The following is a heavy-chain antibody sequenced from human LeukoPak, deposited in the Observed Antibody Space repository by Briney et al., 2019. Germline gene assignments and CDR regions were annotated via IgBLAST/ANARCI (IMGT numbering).Heavy chain of an antibody. CDR1: GDSVSSKNGA. Sequence: SQTLSLTCVVSGDSVSSKNGAWNWIRQSPSRGLEWLGRTYYRSKWYNDYAESMEGRMTISQDTSKNQYSQHLNSVTPDDTAVYYCARDFGTTGWHTFDYWGQGTLVTVSS. D-gene: IGHD6-19*01. CDR3: ARDFGTTGWHTFDY. J-gene: IGHJ4*02. V-gene: IGHV6-1*01. CDR2: TYYRSKWYN.